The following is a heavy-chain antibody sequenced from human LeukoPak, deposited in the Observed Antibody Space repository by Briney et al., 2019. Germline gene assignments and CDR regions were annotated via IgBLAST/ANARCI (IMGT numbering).Heavy chain of an antibody. J-gene: IGHJ4*02. D-gene: IGHD2-2*01. Sequence: SETQSLTCTVSGVSISSSSYYWGWIRQPPGKGLEWIGSIYYSGSTYYNPSLKSRVTISVDTSKNQFSLKLSSVTAADTAVYYCARHVRYCSGTCLQYFDYWGQGTLVTVSS. V-gene: IGHV4-39*01. CDR2: IYYSGST. CDR3: ARHVRYCSGTCLQYFDY. CDR1: GVSISSSSYY.